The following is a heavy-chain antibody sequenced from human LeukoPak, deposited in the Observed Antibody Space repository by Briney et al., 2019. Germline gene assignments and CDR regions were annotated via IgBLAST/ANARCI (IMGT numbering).Heavy chain of an antibody. V-gene: IGHV3-21*01. CDR3: ARFGYDPWAWFDP. J-gene: IGHJ5*02. CDR1: GFTFSTYS. Sequence: KAGGPLRLSCAASGFTFSTYSMNWVRQAPGEGLEWVSSISSSGRYIYYADSVKGRFTISRDNAKNSLYLQMNSLTAEDTAVYYCARFGYDPWAWFDPWGQGTLVTVSS. CDR2: ISSSGRYI. D-gene: IGHD5-12*01.